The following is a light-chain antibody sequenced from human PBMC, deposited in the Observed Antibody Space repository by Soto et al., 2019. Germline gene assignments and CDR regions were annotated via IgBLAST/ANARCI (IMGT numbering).Light chain of an antibody. Sequence: DIQRTQSPSSLSASVGDRVTITCRASQSISSYLNWYQQKPGKAPKLLIYAASSLQSGVPSRFSGSGSGTDFTLTISSLQPADFATYYCQQRYSTPLTFGQGTKVEIK. CDR3: QQRYSTPLT. J-gene: IGKJ1*01. V-gene: IGKV1-39*01. CDR1: QSISSY. CDR2: AAS.